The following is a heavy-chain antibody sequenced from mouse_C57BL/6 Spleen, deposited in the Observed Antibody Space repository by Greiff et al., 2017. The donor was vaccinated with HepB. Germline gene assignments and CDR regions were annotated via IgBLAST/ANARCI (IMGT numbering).Heavy chain of an antibody. D-gene: IGHD2-12*01. Sequence: EVMLVESGEGLVKPGGSLKLSCAASGFTFSSYAMSWVRQTPEKRLEWVAYISSGGDYIYYADTVKGRFTISRDNARNTLYLQMSSLKSEDTAMYYCTRDHYSYYFDYWGQGTTLTVSS. V-gene: IGHV5-9-1*02. J-gene: IGHJ2*01. CDR3: TRDHYSYYFDY. CDR1: GFTFSSYA. CDR2: ISSGGDYI.